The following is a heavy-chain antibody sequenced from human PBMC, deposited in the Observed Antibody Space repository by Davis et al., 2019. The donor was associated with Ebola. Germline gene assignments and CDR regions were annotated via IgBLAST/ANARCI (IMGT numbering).Heavy chain of an antibody. CDR1: GYTFTSYG. CDR2: INPSDLST. V-gene: IGHV1-46*01. CDR3: VTFLEQWLAY. Sequence: ASVKVSCKASGYTFTSYGISWVRQAPGQGLKWMGVINPSDLSTTYAQRFQGRATMTSDTSTGTVYMELSSLRSDDTAVYYCVTFLEQWLAYWGQGTLVTVSS. D-gene: IGHD6-19*01. J-gene: IGHJ4*02.